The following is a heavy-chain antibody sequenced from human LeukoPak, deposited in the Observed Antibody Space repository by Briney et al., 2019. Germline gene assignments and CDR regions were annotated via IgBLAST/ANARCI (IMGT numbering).Heavy chain of an antibody. V-gene: IGHV4-59*01. D-gene: IGHD2-15*01. CDR1: GGSISSYY. CDR2: IYYSGST. J-gene: IGHJ3*02. Sequence: SETLSLTCTVSGGSISSYYWSWIRQPPGKGLEWIGYIYYSGSTNYNPSLKSRVTISVDTSKSQFSLKLSSVTAADTAVYYCARADCSGGSCYRSQGAFDIWGQGTMVTVSS. CDR3: ARADCSGGSCYRSQGAFDI.